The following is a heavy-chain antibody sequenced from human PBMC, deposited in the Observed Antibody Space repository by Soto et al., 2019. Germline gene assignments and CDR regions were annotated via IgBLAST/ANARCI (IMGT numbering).Heavy chain of an antibody. Sequence: GGSLRLSCAASGFTVSSNYMSWVRQAPGKGLEWVSVIYSGGSTYYADSVKGRFTISRHNSKNTLYLQMHSLRAEDTAVYYCARDATNDFWSGPLGSYYMDVWGKGTTVTVSS. CDR1: GFTVSSNY. CDR3: ARDATNDFWSGPLGSYYMDV. D-gene: IGHD3-3*01. V-gene: IGHV3-53*04. CDR2: IYSGGST. J-gene: IGHJ6*03.